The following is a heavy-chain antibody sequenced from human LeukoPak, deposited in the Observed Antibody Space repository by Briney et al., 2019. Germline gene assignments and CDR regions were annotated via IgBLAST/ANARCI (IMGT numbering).Heavy chain of an antibody. CDR1: GFTFSAYS. D-gene: IGHD3-22*01. Sequence: GGSLRLSCATSGFTFSAYSMNWVRQAPGKGLEWLSSISGGRIYINYADSVKGRFTISSDNAKNSLYLQMNSLRAEDTAVYYCARALYDSSGYCFDYWGQGTLVPVSA. CDR3: ARALYDSSGYCFDY. J-gene: IGHJ4*02. CDR2: ISGGRIYI. V-gene: IGHV3-21*01.